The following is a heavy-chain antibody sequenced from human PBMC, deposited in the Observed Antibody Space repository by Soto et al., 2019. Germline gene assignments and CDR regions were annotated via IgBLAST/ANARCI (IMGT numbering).Heavy chain of an antibody. V-gene: IGHV4-61*01. Sequence: SETLSLTCTVSGGAVSSGSYYWSWIRQPPGKGLEWIGYIYYSGSTNYNPSLKSRVTISVDKSKNQFSLKLSSVTAADTAVYYCARGSCSSTSCYRARGYYYYGMDVWGQGTTVTVSS. CDR2: IYYSGST. D-gene: IGHD2-2*02. CDR1: GGAVSSGSYY. J-gene: IGHJ6*02. CDR3: ARGSCSSTSCYRARGYYYYGMDV.